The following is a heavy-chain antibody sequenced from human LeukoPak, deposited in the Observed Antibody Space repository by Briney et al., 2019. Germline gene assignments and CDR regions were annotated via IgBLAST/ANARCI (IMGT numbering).Heavy chain of an antibody. J-gene: IGHJ4*02. D-gene: IGHD3-10*01. CDR3: ARVDGVYGSGSVIDGHYFDY. CDR1: GGSISSGGYY. Sequence: PSETLSLTCTVSGGSISSGGYYWSWIRQPPGKGLEWIGYIYYSGSTYYNPSLKSRVTISVDTSKNQFSLKLSSVTAADTAVYYCARVDGVYGSGSVIDGHYFDYWGQGTLVTVSS. V-gene: IGHV4-31*03. CDR2: IYYSGST.